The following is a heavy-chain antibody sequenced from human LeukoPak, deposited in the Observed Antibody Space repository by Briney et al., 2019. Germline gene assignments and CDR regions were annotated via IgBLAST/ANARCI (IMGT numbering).Heavy chain of an antibody. CDR2: IYYSGST. J-gene: IGHJ4*02. CDR1: GGSISSSSYY. CDR3: ARDIHIPPGVITMVRGVNFDY. D-gene: IGHD3-10*01. Sequence: PSETLSLTCTVSGGSISSSSYYWGWIRQPPGKGLEWIGSIYYSGSTYYNPSLKSRVTISVDTSKNQFSLKLSSVTAADTAVYYCARDIHIPPGVITMVRGVNFDYWGQGTLVTVSS. V-gene: IGHV4-39*07.